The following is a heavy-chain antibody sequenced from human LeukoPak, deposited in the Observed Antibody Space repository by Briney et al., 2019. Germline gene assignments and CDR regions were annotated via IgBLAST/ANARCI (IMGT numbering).Heavy chain of an antibody. CDR2: IYPGDSDT. Sequence: GESLKISCKGFGYSFTSYWIGWVRQMPGKGLEWMGIIYPGDSDTRYSPSFQGQVTISADKSISTAYLQWSSLKASDTAMYYCARQVDCDSSSCFGFDPWGQGTLVTVSS. J-gene: IGHJ5*02. CDR1: GYSFTSYW. D-gene: IGHD6-13*01. V-gene: IGHV5-51*01. CDR3: ARQVDCDSSSCFGFDP.